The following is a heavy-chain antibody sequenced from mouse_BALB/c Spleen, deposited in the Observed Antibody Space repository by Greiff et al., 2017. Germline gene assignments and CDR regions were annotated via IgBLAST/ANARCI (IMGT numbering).Heavy chain of an antibody. D-gene: IGHD1-1*01. CDR2: ISDGGSYT. J-gene: IGHJ2*01. Sequence: EVHLVESGGGLVKPGGSLKLSCAASGFTFSDYYMYWVRQTPEKRLEWVATISDGGSYTYYPDSVKGRFTISRDNAKNNLYLQMSSLKSEDTAMYYCARGGYYGSRDYWGQGTTLTVSS. CDR1: GFTFSDYY. V-gene: IGHV5-4*02. CDR3: ARGGYYGSRDY.